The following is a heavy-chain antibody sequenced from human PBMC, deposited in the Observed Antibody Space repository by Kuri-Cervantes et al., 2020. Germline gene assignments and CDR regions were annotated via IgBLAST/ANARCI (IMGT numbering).Heavy chain of an antibody. CDR1: GFTFSSYG. CDR2: IWYDGSNK. Sequence: SLKISCAASGFTFSSYGMHWVHQAPGKGLEWVAVIWYDGSNKYYADSVKGRFTISRDNSKNTLYLQMNSLRAEDTAVYYCARDIRARAEWYFDLWGRGTLVTVSS. J-gene: IGHJ2*01. CDR3: ARDIRARAEWYFDL. V-gene: IGHV3-33*01.